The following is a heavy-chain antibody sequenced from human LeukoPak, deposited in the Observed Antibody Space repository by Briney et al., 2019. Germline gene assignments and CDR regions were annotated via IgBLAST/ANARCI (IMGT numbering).Heavy chain of an antibody. CDR3: ARLNIGDNY. CDR2: IYGSTSA. V-gene: IGHV3-66*01. D-gene: IGHD2-21*01. J-gene: IGHJ4*02. CDR1: GFTVSSNY. Sequence: GGSLRLSCAAPGFTVSSNYINWVRQAPGKGLEWVSLIYGSTSADYADSVKGRFTISRDTSMNTVYLQMNSLRAEDTAVYYCARLNIGDNYWGQGTLVTVSS.